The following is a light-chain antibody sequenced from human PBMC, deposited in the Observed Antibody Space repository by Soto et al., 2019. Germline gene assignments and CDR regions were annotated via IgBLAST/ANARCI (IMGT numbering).Light chain of an antibody. V-gene: IGKV1-27*01. CDR1: QGISNY. J-gene: IGKJ4*01. CDR2: AAS. CDR3: QKYTNVPT. Sequence: DIQMTQSPSSLSASVGDRVTITCRASQGISNYLAWYQQIPGKVPKLLISAASTLQSGVPSRFSGSGSGTDLTLTISSLQPEDVATYYCQKYTNVPTFGGGTKVEIK.